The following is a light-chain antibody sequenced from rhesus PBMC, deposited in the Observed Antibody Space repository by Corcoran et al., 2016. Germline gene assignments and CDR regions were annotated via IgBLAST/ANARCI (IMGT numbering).Light chain of an antibody. CDR1: QGITND. Sequence: DIQMTQSPSSLSASVGDRVTITCRASQGITNDLAWYQQKPGETPKLLIYEASSLQSGIPSRFSGSGSGTDCTLTISSLQPEDFATYYCQHYYFTPWTFGQGTKVEIK. CDR2: EAS. CDR3: QHYYFTPWT. V-gene: IGKV1-18*01. J-gene: IGKJ1*01.